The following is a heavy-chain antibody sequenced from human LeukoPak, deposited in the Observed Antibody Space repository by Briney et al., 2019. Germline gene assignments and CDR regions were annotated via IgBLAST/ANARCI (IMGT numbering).Heavy chain of an antibody. J-gene: IGHJ5*02. V-gene: IGHV4-34*01. CDR2: INHSGST. CDR3: ARHSLQYYDFWSARFDP. Sequence: PSETLSLTCAVYGGSFSGYYWSWIRQPPGKGLEWIGEINHSGSTNYNPSLKSRVTISVDTSKNQFSLKLSSVTAADTAVYYCARHSLQYYDFWSARFDPWGQGTLVTVSS. D-gene: IGHD3-3*01. CDR1: GGSFSGYY.